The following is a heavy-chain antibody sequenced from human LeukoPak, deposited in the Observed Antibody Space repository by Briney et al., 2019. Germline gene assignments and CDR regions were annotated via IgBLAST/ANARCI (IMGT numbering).Heavy chain of an antibody. J-gene: IGHJ4*02. CDR3: AGTGTTGTSPLDY. D-gene: IGHD1-1*01. CDR1: GGSISSYY. V-gene: IGHV4-59*08. Sequence: SGTLSLTCTVSGGSISSYYWSWIRQPPGKGLEWIGYIYYSGSTNYNPSLKSRVTISVDTSKNQFSLKLSSVTAADTAVYYCAGTGTTGTSPLDYWGQGTLVTVSS. CDR2: IYYSGST.